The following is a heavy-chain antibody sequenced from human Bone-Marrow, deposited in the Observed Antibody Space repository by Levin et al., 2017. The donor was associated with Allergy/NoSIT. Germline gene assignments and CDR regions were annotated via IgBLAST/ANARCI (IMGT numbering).Heavy chain of an antibody. Sequence: GGSLRLSCAASGFTFSDYAIHWVRQAPGKGLEWVAYISFNQKYKYYANSVKGRFTISRDNSKKTLYLQMNSLRDEDTAVYYCARTAWGYYDDSGYYYLDYWGQGTLVTVAS. D-gene: IGHD3-22*01. J-gene: IGHJ4*02. CDR2: ISFNQKYK. V-gene: IGHV3-30*04. CDR3: ARTAWGYYDDSGYYYLDY. CDR1: GFTFSDYA.